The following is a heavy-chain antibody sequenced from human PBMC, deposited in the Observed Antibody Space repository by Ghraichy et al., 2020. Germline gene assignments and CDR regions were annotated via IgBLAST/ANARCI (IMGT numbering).Heavy chain of an antibody. Sequence: GGSLRLSCAASGFTFSNFEMYWVCQAPGKGLEWVSHISRSGTTLSYADSVKGRFTISRDNAKSSLYLQMNSLRAEDTAVYSCAKSLRSENYAPSWGQGTLVTVSS. D-gene: IGHD3-16*01. CDR1: GFTFSNFE. CDR2: ISRSGTTL. J-gene: IGHJ4*02. CDR3: AKSLRSENYAPS. V-gene: IGHV3-48*03.